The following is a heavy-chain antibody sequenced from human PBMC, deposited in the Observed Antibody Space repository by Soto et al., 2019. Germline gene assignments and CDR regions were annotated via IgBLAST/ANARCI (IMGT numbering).Heavy chain of an antibody. J-gene: IGHJ6*02. Sequence: QVQLVQSWAEVKKPGSSVKVSCKASGGTFSSYTISWVRQAPGQGLEWMGRIIPILGIANYAQKFQGRVTITASKSTSTAYMELSSLRSEDTAVYYCALIGPYYYGMDVWGQGTTVTVSS. CDR2: IIPILGIA. CDR1: GGTFSSYT. D-gene: IGHD2-8*01. V-gene: IGHV1-69*02. CDR3: ALIGPYYYGMDV.